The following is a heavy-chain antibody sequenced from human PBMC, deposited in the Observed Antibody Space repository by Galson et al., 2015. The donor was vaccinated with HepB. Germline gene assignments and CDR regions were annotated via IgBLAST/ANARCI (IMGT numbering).Heavy chain of an antibody. CDR2: FYYSGST. Sequence: QVQLQESGPGLVKPSETLSLTCTVSGGSISSYYWSWIRQPPGKGLEWIGYFYYSGSTNYNPSLKSRVTISVDTSKNQFSLKLSSVSSVFRLFICRFTISRDDSKNTLYLQMNSLKTEDTAVYYCTTDPGYWGRGTLVTVSS. V-gene: IGHV4-59*01. D-gene: IGHD3-10*01. CDR1: GGSISSYY. J-gene: IGHJ4*02. CDR3: FTISRDDSKNTLYLQMNSLKTEDTAVYYCTTDPGY.